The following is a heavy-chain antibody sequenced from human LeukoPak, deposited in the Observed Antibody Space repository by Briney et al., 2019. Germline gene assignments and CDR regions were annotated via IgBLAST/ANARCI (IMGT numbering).Heavy chain of an antibody. D-gene: IGHD3-10*01. Sequence: ASVKVSCKASGYTFTGYYMHWVRQAPGQGLEWMGWINPNSGGTNYAQKFQGRVTMTRDTSISTAYMELSRLRSDDTAVYYCAPIRSYYLYYFDYWGQGTLVTVSS. CDR3: APIRSYYLYYFDY. CDR2: INPNSGGT. J-gene: IGHJ4*02. V-gene: IGHV1-2*02. CDR1: GYTFTGYY.